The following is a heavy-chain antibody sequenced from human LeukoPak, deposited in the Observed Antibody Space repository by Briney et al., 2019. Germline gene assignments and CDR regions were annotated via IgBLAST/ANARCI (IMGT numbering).Heavy chain of an antibody. J-gene: IGHJ4*02. CDR2: IWYDGSNK. V-gene: IGHV3-33*06. CDR3: AKDRSTIFGVVTPDY. CDR1: GFTFSSYG. Sequence: GGSLRLSCAASGFTFSSYGMHWVRQAPGKGLEWVAVIWYDGSNKYYADSVKGRFTISRGNSKNTLYLQMNSLRAEDTAVYYCAKDRSTIFGVVTPDYWGQGTLVTVSS. D-gene: IGHD3-3*01.